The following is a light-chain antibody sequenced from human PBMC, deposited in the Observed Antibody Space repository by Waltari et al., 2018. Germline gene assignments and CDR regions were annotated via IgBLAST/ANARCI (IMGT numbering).Light chain of an antibody. Sequence: DIVMTQSPDSLAVSLGERAPLHCKSSQSVLYSSNNKNYLAWYQQKPGQPPKLLIYWASTRESGVPDRFSGSGSGTDFTLTISSLQAEDVAVYYCQQYYSTPLFGQGTKLEIK. CDR3: QQYYSTPL. CDR1: QSVLYSSNNKNY. CDR2: WAS. J-gene: IGKJ2*01. V-gene: IGKV4-1*01.